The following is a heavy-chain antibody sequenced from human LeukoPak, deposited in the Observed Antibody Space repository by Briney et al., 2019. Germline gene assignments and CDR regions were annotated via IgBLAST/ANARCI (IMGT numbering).Heavy chain of an antibody. CDR3: ARGRYCSGGSCYSRYHYFDY. D-gene: IGHD2-15*01. CDR1: GGSFSGYY. CDR2: INHSGST. J-gene: IGHJ4*02. V-gene: IGHV4-34*01. Sequence: SETLSLTCAVYGGSFSGYYWSWIRQPPGKGLEWIGEINHSGSTNYNPSLKSRVTISVDTSKNQFSLQLSSVTAADTAVYYCARGRYCSGGSCYSRYHYFDYWGQGTLVTVSS.